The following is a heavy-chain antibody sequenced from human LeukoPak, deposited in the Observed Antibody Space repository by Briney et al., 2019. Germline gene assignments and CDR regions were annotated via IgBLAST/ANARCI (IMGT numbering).Heavy chain of an antibody. CDR3: AKLSSSWYPDFDY. Sequence: PGGSLRLSCAASGFTFSTYDMHRVRQAPGKGLEWVAFIRYDGSNKYYADSVKGRFTISRDNSKNTLYLQMNSLRAEDTAVYYCAKLSSSWYPDFDYWGQGTLVTVSS. V-gene: IGHV3-30*02. D-gene: IGHD6-13*01. CDR2: IRYDGSNK. J-gene: IGHJ4*02. CDR1: GFTFSTYD.